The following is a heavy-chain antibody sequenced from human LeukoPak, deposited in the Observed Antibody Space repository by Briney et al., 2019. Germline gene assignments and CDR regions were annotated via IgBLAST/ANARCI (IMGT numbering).Heavy chain of an antibody. Sequence: SETLSLTCTVSGGSISSYYWSWIRQPPGKGLEWIGYIYYSGSTNYNPSLKSQVTISVDTSKNQFSLKLSSVTAADTAVYYCARSLRSGRAENWFDPWGQGTQVTVSS. D-gene: IGHD3-10*01. CDR3: ARSLRSGRAENWFDP. V-gene: IGHV4-59*01. J-gene: IGHJ5*02. CDR1: GGSISSYY. CDR2: IYYSGST.